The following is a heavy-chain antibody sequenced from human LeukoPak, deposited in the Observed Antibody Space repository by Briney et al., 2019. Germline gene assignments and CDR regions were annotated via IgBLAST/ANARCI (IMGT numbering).Heavy chain of an antibody. CDR2: IYPGDSDT. CDR3: ARQSAYCSGGSCYSQSSTEYFQH. V-gene: IGHV5-51*01. Sequence: GESLKISCKGSGYSFTSYWIGWVRQMPGKGLEGVGIIYPGDSDTRYSPSFQGQVTISADKSISTAYLQWSRLKASDNAMYYCARQSAYCSGGSCYSQSSTEYFQHWGQGTLVTVSS. J-gene: IGHJ1*01. CDR1: GYSFTSYW. D-gene: IGHD2-15*01.